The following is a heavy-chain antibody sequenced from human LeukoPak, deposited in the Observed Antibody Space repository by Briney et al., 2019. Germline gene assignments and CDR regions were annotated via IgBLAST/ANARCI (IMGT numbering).Heavy chain of an antibody. V-gene: IGHV4-39*01. CDR1: GGSISSSSSY. CDR3: ARLYSSGWYYFDY. D-gene: IGHD6-19*01. Sequence: NPSETLSLTCTVSGGSISSSSSYWGRIRQPPGKGLEWIGSIYYSGSTSYNPSLKSRVTISVDTSKNQFSLKLSSVTAADTAVYYCARLYSSGWYYFDYWGQGTLVTVSS. CDR2: IYYSGST. J-gene: IGHJ4*02.